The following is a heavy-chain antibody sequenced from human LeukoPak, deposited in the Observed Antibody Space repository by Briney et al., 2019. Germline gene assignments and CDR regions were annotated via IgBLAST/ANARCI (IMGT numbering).Heavy chain of an antibody. D-gene: IGHD3-22*01. J-gene: IGHJ6*02. CDR1: GLSFSSFC. CDR3: AKGDRGFYYAMDV. V-gene: IGHV3-33*06. Sequence: GGSLRLSCAASGLSFSSFCMSWVRQAPGKGLEWVAAIWGDGSNEYYADSVKGRFTISRDNSKNTLYLQMNSLRAEDTAVYYCAKGDRGFYYAMDVWGQGTTVTVSS. CDR2: IWGDGSNE.